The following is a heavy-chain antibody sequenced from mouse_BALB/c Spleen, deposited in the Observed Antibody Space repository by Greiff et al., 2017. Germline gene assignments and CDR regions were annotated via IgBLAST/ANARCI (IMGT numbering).Heavy chain of an antibody. CDR3: ARERAYDSSWFAY. D-gene: IGHD2-4*01. Sequence: QVQLQQSGAELARPGASVKLSCKASGYTFTSYWMQWVKQRPGQGLEWIGAIYPGDGDTRYTQKFKGKATLTADKSSSTAYMQLSSLASEDSAVYYCARERAYDSSWFAYWGQGTLVTVSA. V-gene: IGHV1-87*01. CDR2: IYPGDGDT. CDR1: GYTFTSYW. J-gene: IGHJ3*01.